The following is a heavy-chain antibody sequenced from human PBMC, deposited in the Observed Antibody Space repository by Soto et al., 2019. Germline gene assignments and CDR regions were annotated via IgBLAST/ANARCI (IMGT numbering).Heavy chain of an antibody. CDR1: GGTFSSYT. CDR2: IIPILGIA. D-gene: IGHD5-12*01. V-gene: IGHV1-69*02. CDR3: ARSPSGYAGDD. Sequence: GASVKVSCKASGGTFSSYTISWVRQAPGQGLEWMGRIIPILGIANYAQKFQGRVTITADKSTSTAYMELSSLRSEDTAVYYCARSPSGYAGDDWGQGTLVTVSS. J-gene: IGHJ4*02.